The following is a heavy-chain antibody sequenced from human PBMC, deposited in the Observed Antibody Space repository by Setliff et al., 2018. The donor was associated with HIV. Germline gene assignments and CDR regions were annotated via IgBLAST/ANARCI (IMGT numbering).Heavy chain of an antibody. CDR1: GGSISSGSYY. D-gene: IGHD2-15*01. CDR3: ARTPQEVVVVAATRPYYYYYMDV. J-gene: IGHJ6*03. V-gene: IGHV4-61*09. Sequence: SETLSLTCTVSGGSISSGSYYWSWIRQPAGKGLEWIGHIYTSGSTNYNPSLKSRVTISVDTSKNQFSLKLSSVTAADTAVYYCARTPQEVVVVAATRPYYYYYMDVWGKGTTVTVSS. CDR2: IYTSGST.